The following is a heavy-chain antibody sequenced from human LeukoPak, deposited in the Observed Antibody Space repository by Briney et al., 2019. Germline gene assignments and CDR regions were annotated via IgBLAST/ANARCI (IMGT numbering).Heavy chain of an antibody. CDR2: IYGGATT. Sequence: GGSLRLSCAASGFTVSSSYMSWVRQAPGKGLEWVSIIYGGATTYYADSVKGRFTISRDNSKNTLYLQMNSLRAEDTAVYYCAKDRPLSFASSGSLIDYWGQGTLVTVSS. CDR1: GFTVSSSY. J-gene: IGHJ4*02. CDR3: AKDRPLSFASSGSLIDY. V-gene: IGHV3-53*01. D-gene: IGHD3-22*01.